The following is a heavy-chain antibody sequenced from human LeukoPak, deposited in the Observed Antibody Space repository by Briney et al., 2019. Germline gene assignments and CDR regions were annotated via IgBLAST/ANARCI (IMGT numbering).Heavy chain of an antibody. CDR1: GGSLCRYN. J-gene: IGHJ4*02. Sequence: SETLSLTCTEPGGSLCRYNWSWIRQTPGERLEWIGYIYTSGSTNYNPSLKSRVSISVDTSKNQFSLKLSSVTAADTAVYYCASGRRRDYFDYWGQGTLVTVSS. CDR2: IYTSGST. CDR3: ASGRRRDYFDY. D-gene: IGHD1-26*01. V-gene: IGHV4-4*09.